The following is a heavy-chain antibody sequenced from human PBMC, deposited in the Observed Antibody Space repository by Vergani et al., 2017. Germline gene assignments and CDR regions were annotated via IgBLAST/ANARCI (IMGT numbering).Heavy chain of an antibody. CDR3: ARVNTETNGHLYYYYYMDV. CDR2: IDHTGRP. D-gene: IGHD4-11*01. V-gene: IGHV4-34*01. CDR1: GGSFTSYH. Sequence: QVQLQQWGGGLLKPSETLSLTCVVNGGSFTSYHWTWIRQSPGEGLEWVGDIDHTGRPDYNPSLKSRLTMSVDKSRNQFSLTLNSVPATYRAIYFCARVNTETNGHLYYYYYMDVWGQGTAVTVS. J-gene: IGHJ6*03.